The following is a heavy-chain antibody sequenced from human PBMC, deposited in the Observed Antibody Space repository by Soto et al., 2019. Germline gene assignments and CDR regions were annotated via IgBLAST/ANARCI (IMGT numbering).Heavy chain of an antibody. V-gene: IGHV4-34*01. CDR1: GGSFSGYY. Sequence: PSETLSLTCAVYGGSFSGYYWSWIRQPPGKGLEWIGEINHSGSTNYNPSLKSRVTISVDTSKNQFSLKLSSVTAADTAVYYCARGSCSSTSCYRVDYYYMDVWGKGTTVTVSS. J-gene: IGHJ6*03. CDR3: ARGSCSSTSCYRVDYYYMDV. CDR2: INHSGST. D-gene: IGHD2-2*02.